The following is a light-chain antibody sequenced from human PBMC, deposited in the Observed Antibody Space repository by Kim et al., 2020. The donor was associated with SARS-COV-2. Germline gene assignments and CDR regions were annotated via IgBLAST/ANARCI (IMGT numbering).Light chain of an antibody. V-gene: IGKV3-20*01. Sequence: PGERDPLSSAARRSVANPLAWYQRKPGDTPRTLTSDASNRAIGIPDKFSGSVSVRDFSLTPSGVGPEDSALFYCHRYNSAPPLTFGGGTKVDIK. CDR2: DAS. CDR3: HRYNSAPPLT. CDR1: RSVANP. J-gene: IGKJ4*01.